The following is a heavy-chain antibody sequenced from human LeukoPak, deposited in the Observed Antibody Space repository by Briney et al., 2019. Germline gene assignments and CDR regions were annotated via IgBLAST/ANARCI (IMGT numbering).Heavy chain of an antibody. CDR2: ISSSSSYT. Sequence: GGSLRLSCAASGFTFSDYYMSWIRQAPGKGLEWVSYISSSSSYTNYADSVKGRFTISRDNAKHSLYLQMNSLRAEDTAVYYCARDLLMVRGVLDYWGQGTLVTVSS. J-gene: IGHJ4*02. V-gene: IGHV3-11*06. D-gene: IGHD3-10*01. CDR3: ARDLLMVRGVLDY. CDR1: GFTFSDYY.